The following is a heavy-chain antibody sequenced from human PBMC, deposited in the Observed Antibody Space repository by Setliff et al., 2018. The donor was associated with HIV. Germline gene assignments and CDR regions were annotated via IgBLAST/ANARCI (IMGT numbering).Heavy chain of an antibody. D-gene: IGHD5-12*01. V-gene: IGHV1-69*10. CDR3: AAISGYDLY. CDR1: GGVFTNYA. J-gene: IGHJ4*02. CDR2: IIPILGIA. Sequence: AASVKVSCKASGGVFTNYAINWVRQAPGQGLEWMGGIIPILGIANYAQKFQGRVTITRDTSASTAYMELSSLRSEDTAVYYCAAISGYDLYWGQGTLVTVSS.